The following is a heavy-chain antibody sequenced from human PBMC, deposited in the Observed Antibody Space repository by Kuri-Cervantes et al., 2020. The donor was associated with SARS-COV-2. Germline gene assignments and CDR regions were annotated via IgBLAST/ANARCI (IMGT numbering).Heavy chain of an antibody. D-gene: IGHD6-13*01. J-gene: IGHJ6*03. V-gene: IGHV3-21*01. CDR3: ARDCSSPYKYYYYYYMEV. CDR2: ISSTSSYI. CDR1: GFTFSSYS. Sequence: GGSLRLSCAASGFTFSSYSMNWVRQAPGKGLEWVSSISSTSSYIYYADSVKGRFTISRDNAKNSLYLQMNSLRAEDTAVYYCARDCSSPYKYYYYYYMEVWGKGTTVTVSS.